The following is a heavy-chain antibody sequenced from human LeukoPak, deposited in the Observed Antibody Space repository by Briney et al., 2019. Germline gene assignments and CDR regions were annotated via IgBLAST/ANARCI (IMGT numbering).Heavy chain of an antibody. CDR3: ARGRGYGDYGGFDY. J-gene: IGHJ4*02. CDR1: KYTFTTYY. Sequence: ASVNVSCKASKYTFTTYYLHWVRQAPGQGLEWMGIINPNNGSTSYTQKFQGRVTMTRDTSTSTANMELSNLRSDDTAVYYCARGRGYGDYGGFDYWGQGTLVTVSS. D-gene: IGHD4-17*01. V-gene: IGHV1-46*01. CDR2: INPNNGST.